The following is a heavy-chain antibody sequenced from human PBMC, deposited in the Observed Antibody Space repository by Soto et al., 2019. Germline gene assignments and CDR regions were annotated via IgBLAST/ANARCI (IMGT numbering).Heavy chain of an antibody. CDR1: GFTFSGSA. CDR3: PNYFDWNDAFDI. Sequence: EVQLVESGGGLVQPGGSLKLSCAASGFTFSGSAMHWVRQASGKGLEWVGRIRSKANSYATAYAASVKGRFTISRDDSKNTAYLQMNSLKTEDTAVYYCPNYFDWNDAFDIWGQGTMVTVSS. CDR2: IRSKANSYAT. D-gene: IGHD3-9*01. J-gene: IGHJ3*02. V-gene: IGHV3-73*02.